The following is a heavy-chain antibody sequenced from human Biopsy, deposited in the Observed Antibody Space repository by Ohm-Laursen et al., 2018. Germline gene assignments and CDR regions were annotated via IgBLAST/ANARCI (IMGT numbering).Heavy chain of an antibody. CDR1: GYTFTSYD. J-gene: IGHJ4*02. V-gene: IGHV1-8*01. Sequence: ASVKVSCKASGYTFTSYDINWVRQAPGQGLEWMGWMNPNSGNTGYAQKFQGRVTMTRNTSISTAYMELRSLRSEDTAVYYCARVPSTTRSRDYWGQGTPVTVPS. CDR2: MNPNSGNT. D-gene: IGHD2-2*01. CDR3: ARVPSTTRSRDY.